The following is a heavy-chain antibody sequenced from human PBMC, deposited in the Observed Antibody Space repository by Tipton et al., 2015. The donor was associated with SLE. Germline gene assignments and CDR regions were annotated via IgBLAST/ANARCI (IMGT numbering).Heavy chain of an antibody. V-gene: IGHV3-7*01. D-gene: IGHD6-19*01. CDR3: ARGKGWIFDL. CDR1: DFSLSNYF. J-gene: IGHJ2*01. Sequence: GSLRLSCAVSDFSLSNYFMTWVRQAPGKGLEWVAVIKEDGSDIHYVDSVKGRFTISRDNVKNSLYLQMDSLRAEDTAVYHCARGKGWIFDLWGRGTLVTVSS. CDR2: IKEDGSDI.